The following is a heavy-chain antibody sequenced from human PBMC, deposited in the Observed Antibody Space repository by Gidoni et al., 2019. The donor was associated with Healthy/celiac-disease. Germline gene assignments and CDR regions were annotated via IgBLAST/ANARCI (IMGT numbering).Heavy chain of an antibody. V-gene: IGHV1-8*01. CDR3: ARTKEWELLDDGNWFDP. CDR2: MNPNSGNT. Sequence: QVQLVQSGAEVQKPGASVKVSCTASGYTFTSYAINWVRQATGQGLEWMGWMNPNSGNTGYAQKFQGRVTMTRNTSISTAYMELSSLRSEDTAVYYCARTKEWELLDDGNWFDPWGQGTLVTVSS. J-gene: IGHJ5*02. D-gene: IGHD1-26*01. CDR1: GYTFTSYA.